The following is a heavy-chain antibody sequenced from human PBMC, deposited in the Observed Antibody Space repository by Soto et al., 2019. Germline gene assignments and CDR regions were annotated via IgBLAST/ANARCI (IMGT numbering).Heavy chain of an antibody. Sequence: EEQLVESGGRLLQPGGSLRLSCAVSGSTFSNDCMHWVRQATGQGLVWFSHINSHGSSTNYADSVQGRFNMARDNAKNTVYLQMNSLRAEDTAVYDCTSERSNSLDVWGRRATVSISS. D-gene: IGHD4-17*01. V-gene: IGHV3-74*01. CDR1: GSTFSNDC. CDR2: INSHGSST. J-gene: IGHJ6*02. CDR3: TSERSNSLDV.